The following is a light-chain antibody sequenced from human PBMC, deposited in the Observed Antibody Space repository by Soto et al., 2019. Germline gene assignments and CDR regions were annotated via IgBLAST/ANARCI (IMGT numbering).Light chain of an antibody. CDR1: SSDVGGYIY. CDR2: DVT. J-gene: IGLJ1*01. Sequence: QSVLTQPASVSGSPGQSITISCTGTSSDVGGYIYVSWYQQHPGKAPKLMIYDVTSRPSGVSYRFSGSKSGNTASLTISGLQADDEADYYCSSYTTRSSYVFGTGTKVTVL. V-gene: IGLV2-14*01. CDR3: SSYTTRSSYV.